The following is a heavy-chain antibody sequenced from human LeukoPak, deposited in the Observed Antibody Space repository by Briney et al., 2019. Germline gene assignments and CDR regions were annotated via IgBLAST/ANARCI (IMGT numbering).Heavy chain of an antibody. Sequence: PSETLSLTCTVSGGSISSSSYYWGWIRQPPGKGLEWIGSIYYSGSTYYNPSLKSRITISVDTSKNQFSLKLSSVTAADTAVYYCAHRERAYAWGQGTLVTVSS. V-gene: IGHV4-39*07. CDR1: GGSISSSSYY. CDR3: AHRERAYA. D-gene: IGHD1-1*01. J-gene: IGHJ5*02. CDR2: IYYSGST.